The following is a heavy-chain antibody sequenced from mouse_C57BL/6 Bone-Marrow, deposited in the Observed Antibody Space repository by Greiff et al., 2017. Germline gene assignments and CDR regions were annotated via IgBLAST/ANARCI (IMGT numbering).Heavy chain of an antibody. Sequence: EVQLQQSGAELVRPGASVKLSCTASGFNIKDDYMHWVKQRPEQGLEWIGWIDPENGDTEYATKFQGKATITADPSSNTAYLRLSSLTSEDTAVYYCTTQGLGRGRVAYWGRGTALTV. CDR3: TTQGLGRGRVAY. CDR2: IDPENGDT. CDR1: GFNIKDDY. D-gene: IGHD4-1*01. J-gene: IGHJ2*01. V-gene: IGHV14-4*01.